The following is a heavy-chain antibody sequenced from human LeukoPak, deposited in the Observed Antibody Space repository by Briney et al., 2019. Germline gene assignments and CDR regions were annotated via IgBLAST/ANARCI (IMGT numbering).Heavy chain of an antibody. V-gene: IGHV3-48*04. J-gene: IGHJ3*02. Sequence: GGSLRLSCAASGFTFSSYSMNWVRQAPGKGLEWVSYISSSSSTIYYADSVKGRFTISRDNAKNSLYLQMNSLRAEDTALYYCAKVGTGYYNFDAFDIWGQGTMVTVSS. CDR2: ISSSSSTI. D-gene: IGHD3-9*01. CDR3: AKVGTGYYNFDAFDI. CDR1: GFTFSSYS.